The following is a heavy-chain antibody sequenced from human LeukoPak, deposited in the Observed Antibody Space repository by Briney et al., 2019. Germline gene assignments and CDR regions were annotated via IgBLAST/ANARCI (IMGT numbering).Heavy chain of an antibody. V-gene: IGHV3-48*01. J-gene: IGHJ4*02. CDR2: ISGSGSSI. CDR3: ARGGAARPDY. CDR1: GFTFSNYG. D-gene: IGHD6-6*01. Sequence: GGSLTLSCEPSGFTFSNYGMIWVRQAPGRGLEWLSYISGSGSSIYYADSVKGRFTTSRDNGKNSLFLQMNSLRAEDTALYYCARGGAARPDYWGQGTLVTVSS.